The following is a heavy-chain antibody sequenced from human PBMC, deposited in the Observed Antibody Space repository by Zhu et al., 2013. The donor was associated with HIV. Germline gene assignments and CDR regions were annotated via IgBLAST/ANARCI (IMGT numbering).Heavy chain of an antibody. D-gene: IGHD3-10*01. CDR3: ARDYYGSGSEMDV. V-gene: IGHV1-2*06. CDR2: INCNSGVT. CDR1: GNTFSGYY. Sequence: QVQLVQTGAEVKRPGASVKVSCKASGNTFSGYYVHWVRQARGQGLEWMGRINCNSGVTLYAQRFQVRVTMTCDTSTSAAHMELRRLRLDDTAIYYCARDYYGSGSEMDVWGPRDHGHRLL. J-gene: IGHJ6*01.